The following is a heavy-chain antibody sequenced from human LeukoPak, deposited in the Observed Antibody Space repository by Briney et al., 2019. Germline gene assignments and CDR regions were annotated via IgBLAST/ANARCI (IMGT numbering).Heavy chain of an antibody. CDR2: MNPNSGNT. CDR3: ARAGGSYYGHNWFDP. CDR1: GYTFTSYD. V-gene: IGHV1-8*03. Sequence: ASVKVSCKASGYTFTSYDINWVRQATGQGLEWMGWMNPNSGNTGYAQKFQGRVTITRNTSISTAYMELSSLRSEDTAVYYCARAGGSYYGHNWFDPWGQGTLVTVYS. J-gene: IGHJ5*02. D-gene: IGHD1-26*01.